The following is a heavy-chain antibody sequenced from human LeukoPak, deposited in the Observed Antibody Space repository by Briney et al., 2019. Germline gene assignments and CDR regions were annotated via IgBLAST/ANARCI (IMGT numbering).Heavy chain of an antibody. CDR2: ISFEGNNK. V-gene: IGHV3-30-3*01. CDR1: GFTFSSHA. CDR3: ARDQGRYSYGSTRFDY. Sequence: GGSLRLSCAASGFTFSSHAMHWVRQAPGKGLEWVAVISFEGNNKYYADSVKGRFTISRDNAKNSLYLQMNSLRDEDTAVYYCARDQGRYSYGSTRFDYWGQGTLVTVSS. J-gene: IGHJ4*02. D-gene: IGHD5-18*01.